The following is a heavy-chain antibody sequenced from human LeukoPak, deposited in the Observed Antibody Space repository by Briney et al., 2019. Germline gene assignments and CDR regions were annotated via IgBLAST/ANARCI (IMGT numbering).Heavy chain of an antibody. J-gene: IGHJ6*02. CDR2: ISSSSSTI. V-gene: IGHV3-48*02. CDR3: ARDRKEYYYGSGSPYYYYGMDV. D-gene: IGHD3-10*01. CDR1: GFTFSSYS. Sequence: GGSLRLSCAASGFTFSSYSMNWVRQAPGKGLEWVSYISSSSSTIYYADPVKGRFTISRDNAKNSLYLQMNSLRDEDTAVYYCARDRKEYYYGSGSPYYYYGMDVWGQGTTVTVSS.